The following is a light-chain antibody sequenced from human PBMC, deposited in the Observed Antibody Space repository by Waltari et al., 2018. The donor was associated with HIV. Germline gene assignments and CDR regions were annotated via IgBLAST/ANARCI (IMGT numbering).Light chain of an antibody. CDR1: SSDVGRYNV. CDR3: CSYAGRSTHV. V-gene: IGLV2-23*02. J-gene: IGLJ1*01. CDR2: EVT. Sequence: QPAMPQPASVSGSPGPSITISCTGNSSDVGRYNVFSGYQQHPGKAPKLMIYEVTKRPSGVYNRFSGSKSGNTASLTISGLQAEDEADYYCCSYAGRSTHVFGTGTKVTVL.